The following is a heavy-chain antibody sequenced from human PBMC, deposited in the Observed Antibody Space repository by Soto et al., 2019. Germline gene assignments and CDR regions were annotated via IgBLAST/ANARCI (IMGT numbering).Heavy chain of an antibody. CDR2: IYYIGDT. CDR1: AGSIYTGDYY. V-gene: IGHV4-30-4*01. J-gene: IGHJ6*02. Sequence: QVRLQESGPGLVKPSQTLSLTCTVSAGSIYTGDYYWSWIRQPPGKGLEWIGSIYYIGDTEYNPSLKSRLTMSVDTSKNQFSLRLTSVTAADTAVYYCARDPPVETGYFKGMDVWGQGTTVTVSS. CDR3: ARDPPVETGYFKGMDV.